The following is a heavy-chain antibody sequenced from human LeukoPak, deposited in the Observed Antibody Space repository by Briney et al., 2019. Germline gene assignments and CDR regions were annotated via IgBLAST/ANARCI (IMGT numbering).Heavy chain of an antibody. CDR3: ARNAAHEYYLDY. CDR1: GASISSTNW. V-gene: IGHV4-4*02. Sequence: PSETLSLTCAVSGASISSTNWWSWVRQPPGKGLEWIGEIYHRGSTNYNPSLKSRVTISVDKSKNQFSLKLNSVTAADTAVYHCARNAAHEYYLDYWGQGTLVTVSS. D-gene: IGHD2-15*01. CDR2: IYHRGST. J-gene: IGHJ4*02.